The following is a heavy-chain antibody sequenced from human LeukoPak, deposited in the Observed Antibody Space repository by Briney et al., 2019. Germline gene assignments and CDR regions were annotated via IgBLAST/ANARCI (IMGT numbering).Heavy chain of an antibody. Sequence: PGRSLRLSCAASGFTFRSYGMRWVRQAPGKGLEWVAVISYDGSNKYYADSVKGRFTISRDNSKNTLYLQMNSLRAEDTAVYYCADRGGLHYWGQGTLVTVSS. CDR3: ADRGGLHY. D-gene: IGHD3-10*01. CDR1: GFTFRSYG. CDR2: ISYDGSNK. J-gene: IGHJ4*02. V-gene: IGHV3-30*03.